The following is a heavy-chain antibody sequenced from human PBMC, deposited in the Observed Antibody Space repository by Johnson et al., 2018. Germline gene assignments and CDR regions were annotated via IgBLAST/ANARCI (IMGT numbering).Heavy chain of an antibody. D-gene: IGHD2-21*02. V-gene: IGHV3-48*02. J-gene: IGHJ6*02. CDR1: GFTFSSYS. CDR2: ISSSSSTI. Sequence: VQLVESGGGLVQPGGSLXLSXAASGFTFSSYSMNWVRQAPGKGLEWVSYISSSSSTIYYADSVKGRFTISSDNAKNSLYLQMNSLRDGDTAVYYGARGAVVTEESRRNYYYGMDVWGQGTTVTVSS. CDR3: ARGAVVTEESRRNYYYGMDV.